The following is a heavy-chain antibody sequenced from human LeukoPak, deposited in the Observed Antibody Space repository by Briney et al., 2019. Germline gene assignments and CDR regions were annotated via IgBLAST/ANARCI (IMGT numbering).Heavy chain of an antibody. Sequence: PSETLSLTCTVSGGSISSYYWSWIRQPPGKGLEWIGYIYYSGSTNYNPSLKSRVTISVDTSKNQFSLKLSSVTAADTAVYYCARDRGIVDYWGQGTLVTVSS. CDR1: GGSISSYY. CDR2: IYYSGST. D-gene: IGHD6-13*01. V-gene: IGHV4-59*01. CDR3: ARDRGIVDY. J-gene: IGHJ4*02.